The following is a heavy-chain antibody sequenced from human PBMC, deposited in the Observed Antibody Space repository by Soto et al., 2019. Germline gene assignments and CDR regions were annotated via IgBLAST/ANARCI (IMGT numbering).Heavy chain of an antibody. Sequence: PSETLSLTCTVSGGSISTYWWSWIRQSAGKGLEWIGRIYTTGTTNYNPSLKSRVTMSVDTSKNQFSLRLSSMTAADTAIYYCAREGSGSYYADFWGQGTLVTVSS. CDR1: GGSISTYW. CDR2: IYTTGTT. J-gene: IGHJ4*02. V-gene: IGHV4-4*07. D-gene: IGHD1-26*01. CDR3: AREGSGSYYADF.